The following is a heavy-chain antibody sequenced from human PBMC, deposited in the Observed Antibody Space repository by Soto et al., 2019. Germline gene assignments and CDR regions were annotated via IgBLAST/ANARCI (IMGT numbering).Heavy chain of an antibody. CDR2: INPNSGGT. V-gene: IGHV1-2*02. Sequence: VSSVKVSCKSSGYTFTGYYMHWVRQAPGQGLEWMGWINPNSGGTNYAQKFQGRVTMTRDTSISTAYMERSRLRSDDTAVYYCARLSMCCRRDLHDAGDISGQGTPVT. CDR1: GYTFTGYY. D-gene: IGHD2-21*01. J-gene: IGHJ3*02. CDR3: ARLSMCCRRDLHDAGDI.